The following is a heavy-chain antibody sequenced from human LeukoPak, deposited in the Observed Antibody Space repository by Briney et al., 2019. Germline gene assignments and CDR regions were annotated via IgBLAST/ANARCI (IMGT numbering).Heavy chain of an antibody. CDR3: AIQTGVGRSYYYYYMDV. D-gene: IGHD1-26*01. V-gene: IGHV1-69*05. CDR1: GGTFSSYA. J-gene: IGHJ6*03. Sequence: SVKVSCKASGGTFSSYAISWVRQAPGQGLEWMGRIIPIFGTADYAQKFQGRVTITTDESTSTAYMELSSLRSEDTAVYYCAIQTGVGRSYYYYYMDVWGKGTTVTVSS. CDR2: IIPIFGTA.